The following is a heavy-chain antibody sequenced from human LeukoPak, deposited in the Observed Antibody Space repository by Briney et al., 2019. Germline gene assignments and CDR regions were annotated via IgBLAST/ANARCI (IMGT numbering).Heavy chain of an antibody. CDR3: ARRWMIGRGSGGYFDY. J-gene: IGHJ4*02. CDR1: GGSFSGYY. Sequence: SETLSLTCAVYGGSFSGYYWSWIRQPPGKGLEWIGEINHSGSTNYNPSLKSRVTISVDTSKNQFSLKLSSVTAADTAAYYCARRWMIGRGSGGYFDYWGQGTLVTVSS. D-gene: IGHD3-10*01. CDR2: INHSGST. V-gene: IGHV4-34*01.